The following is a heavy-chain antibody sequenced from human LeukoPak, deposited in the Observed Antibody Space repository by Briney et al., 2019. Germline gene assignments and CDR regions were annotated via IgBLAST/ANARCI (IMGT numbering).Heavy chain of an antibody. Sequence: SETLSLTCTVSGGSISSGGYYWSWIRQPPGEGLEWIGYVYYSGSTNYNPSLKGRVTISVDTSKNQFSLQLSSVTAADTAVYYCARSFMGYGRGYFDYWGQGTLVTVSS. V-gene: IGHV4-61*08. D-gene: IGHD5-18*01. CDR2: VYYSGST. J-gene: IGHJ4*02. CDR3: ARSFMGYGRGYFDY. CDR1: GGSISSGGYY.